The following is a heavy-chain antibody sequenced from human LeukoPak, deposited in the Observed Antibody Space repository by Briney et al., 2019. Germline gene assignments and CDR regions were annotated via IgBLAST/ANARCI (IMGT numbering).Heavy chain of an antibody. CDR1: GYNFDIYW. Sequence: GESLKISCKGSGYNFDIYWIGWMRQMPGKGLEWMGVIYPANSYTTYSPSFQGQVTISADKSVNTAYLQWSTLKASDTATYYCARLGINYYYMDVWAKGTTVTVSS. D-gene: IGHD6-13*01. J-gene: IGHJ6*03. CDR3: ARLGINYYYMDV. V-gene: IGHV5-51*01. CDR2: IYPANSYT.